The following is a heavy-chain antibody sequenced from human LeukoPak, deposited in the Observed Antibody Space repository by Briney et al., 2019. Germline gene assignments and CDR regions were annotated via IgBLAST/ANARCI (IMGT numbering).Heavy chain of an antibody. J-gene: IGHJ6*03. CDR2: TRNKANSYTT. Sequence: GGTLRLSCAASGFTFSDHYMDWVRQAPGKGLEWVGRTRNKANSYTTEYAASVKGRFTISRDDSKNSLYLQMNSLKNEDTAVYYCAREGKRITMVRGVITPRGYYYMDVWGKGTTVTVSS. CDR3: AREGKRITMVRGVITPRGYYYMDV. CDR1: GFTFSDHY. V-gene: IGHV3-72*01. D-gene: IGHD3-10*01.